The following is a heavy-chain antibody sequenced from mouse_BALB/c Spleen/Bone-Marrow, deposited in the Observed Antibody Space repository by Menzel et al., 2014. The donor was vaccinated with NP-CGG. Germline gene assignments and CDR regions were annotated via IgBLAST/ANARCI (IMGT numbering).Heavy chain of an antibody. Sequence: SGAELVKPGASVKLSGKASGYTFTSYWMHWVKQRPGQGLEWIGEMDPNTGRTDYNKKFKSQVSLTVDKSSSTAYMHLSSLTSEDSAVYYCARINGYDYWGQGTTLTVSS. CDR2: MDPNTGRT. CDR1: GYTFTSYW. J-gene: IGHJ2*01. V-gene: IGHV1S81*02. D-gene: IGHD2-2*01. CDR3: ARINGYDY.